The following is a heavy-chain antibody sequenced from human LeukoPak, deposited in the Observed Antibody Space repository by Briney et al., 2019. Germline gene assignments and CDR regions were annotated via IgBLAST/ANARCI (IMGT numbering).Heavy chain of an antibody. D-gene: IGHD3-22*01. V-gene: IGHV4-38-2*02. J-gene: IGHJ4*02. Sequence: SETLSLTCAVSGYSISSGYYWGWIRQPPGKGLEWIGSIYHSGSTYYNPSLKSRVTISVDTSKNQFSLKLSSVTAADTAVYYCARDYYDSSGYYHYWGQGTLVTVSS. CDR3: ARDYYDSSGYYHY. CDR1: GYSISSGYY. CDR2: IYHSGST.